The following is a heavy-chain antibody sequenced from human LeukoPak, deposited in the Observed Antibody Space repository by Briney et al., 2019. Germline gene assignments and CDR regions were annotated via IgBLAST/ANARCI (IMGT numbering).Heavy chain of an antibody. J-gene: IGHJ6*03. CDR1: GYSISSGYY. CDR3: ARGGYSYVMDYYYYMDV. V-gene: IGHV4-38-2*02. D-gene: IGHD5-18*01. Sequence: SETLSLTCTVSGYSISSGYYWGWIRQPPGKGLEWIGNIYHSGITYYNHFNSSLKSRVTISIDTSKNQFSLKLSSVTAADTAVYYCARGGYSYVMDYYYYMDVWGKGTTVTVSS. CDR2: IYHSGIT.